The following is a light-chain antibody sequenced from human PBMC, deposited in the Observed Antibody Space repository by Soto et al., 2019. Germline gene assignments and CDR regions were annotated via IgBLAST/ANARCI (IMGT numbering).Light chain of an antibody. CDR3: AAWDNSLRVL. CDR2: RNN. CDR1: SSNIGSNY. J-gene: IGLJ2*01. V-gene: IGLV1-47*01. Sequence: QSVLTQPPSASGTPGQRVTISCSGSSSNIGSNYVYWYQQLPGTAPKLLIYRNNQRPSGVPDRFSGSKSGTAASLAISGLRSEDEDDYYCAAWDNSLRVLFGGGTKLTVL.